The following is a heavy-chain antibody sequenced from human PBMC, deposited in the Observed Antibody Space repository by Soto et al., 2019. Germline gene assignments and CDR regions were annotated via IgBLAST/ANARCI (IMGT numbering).Heavy chain of an antibody. D-gene: IGHD4-17*01. J-gene: IGHJ4*02. CDR1: GGSISSSNW. V-gene: IGHV4-4*02. CDR3: ASYGDYVFDY. CDR2: IYHSGST. Sequence: SETLSLTCAVSGGSISSSNWWSWVRQPPGKGLEWIGEIYHSGSTNYNPSLKNRVTISVDKSKNQFSLKLSSVTAADTAVYYCASYGDYVFDYWGQGTLVTVSS.